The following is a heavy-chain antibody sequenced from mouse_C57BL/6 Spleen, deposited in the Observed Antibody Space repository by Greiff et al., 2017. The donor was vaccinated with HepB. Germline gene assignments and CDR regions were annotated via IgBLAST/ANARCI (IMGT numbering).Heavy chain of an antibody. CDR3: ARYSDSGYVDV. CDR1: GFTFSSYG. Sequence: EVQRVESGGDLVKPGGSLKLSCAASGFTFSSYGMSWVRQTPDKRLEWVATISSGGSYTYYPDSVKGRFTISRDNAKNTLYLQMSSLKSEDTAMYYGARYSDSGYVDVGGTGSTVTVSS. CDR2: ISSGGSYT. D-gene: IGHD2-12*01. V-gene: IGHV5-6*01. J-gene: IGHJ1*03.